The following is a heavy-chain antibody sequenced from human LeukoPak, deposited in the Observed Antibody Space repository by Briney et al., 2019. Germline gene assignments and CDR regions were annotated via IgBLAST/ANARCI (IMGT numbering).Heavy chain of an antibody. CDR2: INHSGST. Sequence: GSLRLSCAASGFTVSSNYMSWIRQPPGKGLEWIGEINHSGSTNYNPSLKSRVTISVDTSKNQFSLKLSSVTAADTAVYCCARGAGAAAGIGIYYYYYGMDVWGQGTTVTVSS. D-gene: IGHD6-13*01. CDR3: ARGAGAAAGIGIYYYYYGMDV. CDR1: GFTVSSNY. V-gene: IGHV4-34*01. J-gene: IGHJ6*02.